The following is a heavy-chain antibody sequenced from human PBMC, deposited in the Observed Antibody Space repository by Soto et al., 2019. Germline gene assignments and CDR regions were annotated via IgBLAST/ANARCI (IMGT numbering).Heavy chain of an antibody. D-gene: IGHD6-6*01. CDR2: ISAHNGNT. CDR3: ARGRDGDY. CDR1: GYGFTTYG. V-gene: IGHV1-18*01. Sequence: QVHLVQSGAEVKKPGASVKVSCKGSGYGFTTYGITWVRQAPGQGLEWMAWISAHNGNTNYAQKLQGRVTVTRDTSTSTAYSELRSLGSDDTAVEYCARGRDGDYWGQGALVTVSS. J-gene: IGHJ4*02.